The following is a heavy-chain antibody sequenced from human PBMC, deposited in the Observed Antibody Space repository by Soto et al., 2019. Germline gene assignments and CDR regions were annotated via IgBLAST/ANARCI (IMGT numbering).Heavy chain of an antibody. J-gene: IGHJ5*02. CDR2: IIPIFGTA. V-gene: IGHV1-69*12. Sequence: QVQLVQSGAEVKKPGSSVKVSCKASGGTFSSYAISWVRQAPGQGLEWMGGIIPIFGTANYAQKFQGRVTITADESTSTAYMELSSLRSEDTAVYYCARDYYDSSGYYLIRYWFDPWGQGTLVTVSS. CDR1: GGTFSSYA. D-gene: IGHD3-22*01. CDR3: ARDYYDSSGYYLIRYWFDP.